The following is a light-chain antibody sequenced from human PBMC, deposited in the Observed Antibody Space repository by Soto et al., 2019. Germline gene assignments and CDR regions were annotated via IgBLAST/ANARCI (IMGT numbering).Light chain of an antibody. Sequence: QSVLAQPPSASGSPGQSVAISCTGTSSDVGGSNYVSWYQQHPGKAPKLMIYEVNKRPSGVPDRFSGSKSGNTASLTVSGLQAEDGADYYCSSYAGSSNVFGTGTKVTVL. J-gene: IGLJ1*01. V-gene: IGLV2-8*01. CDR2: EVN. CDR1: SSDVGGSNY. CDR3: SSYAGSSNV.